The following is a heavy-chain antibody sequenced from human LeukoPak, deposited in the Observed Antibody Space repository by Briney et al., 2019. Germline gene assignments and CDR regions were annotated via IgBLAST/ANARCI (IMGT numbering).Heavy chain of an antibody. CDR1: GFTVSSNY. CDR2: IYSGGST. V-gene: IGHV3-66*02. J-gene: IGHJ4*02. D-gene: IGHD1-14*01. CDR3: ARDRYRYFDY. Sequence: GGSLRLSCAASGFTVSSNYMSWVRQAPGKGLEWVSVIYSGGSTYYADSVKGRFTTSRDNSKNTLYLQMNSLRAEDTAVYYCARDRYRYFDYWGQGTLVTVSS.